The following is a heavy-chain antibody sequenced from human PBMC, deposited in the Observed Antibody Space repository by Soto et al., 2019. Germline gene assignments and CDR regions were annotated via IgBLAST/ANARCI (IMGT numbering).Heavy chain of an antibody. J-gene: IGHJ5*02. V-gene: IGHV4-39*01. Sequence: PSETLSLTCIVSGGSITTRSYYWGWIRQPPGKGLEWIGDIYYSGSAYYNPSLKSRVTMSVDTSKNQFSLTLDSVTATDTAVYYCARRLPGPSWFDPWGQGTPVTVSS. CDR2: IYYSGSA. CDR1: GGSITTRSYY. CDR3: ARRLPGPSWFDP.